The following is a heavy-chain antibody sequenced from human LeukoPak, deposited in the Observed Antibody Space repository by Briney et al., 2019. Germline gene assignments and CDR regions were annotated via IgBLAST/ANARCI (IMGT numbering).Heavy chain of an antibody. J-gene: IGHJ4*02. Sequence: GGSLRLSCAASGFTFSSYWMSWVRQAPGKGLEWVANIKQDGSEKYYVDSVKGRFTISRDNAKNLLYLQMNSLRAEDTAVYYCARVSVTISSRYFDYWGQGTLVTVSS. CDR2: IKQDGSEK. CDR3: ARVSVTISSRYFDY. CDR1: GFTFSSYW. D-gene: IGHD3-3*01. V-gene: IGHV3-7*03.